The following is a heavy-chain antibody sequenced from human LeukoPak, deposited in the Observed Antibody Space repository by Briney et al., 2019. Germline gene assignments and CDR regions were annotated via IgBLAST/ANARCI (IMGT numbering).Heavy chain of an antibody. J-gene: IGHJ4*02. CDR3: ARDGYCSGGSCSNY. V-gene: IGHV1-8*03. Sequence: ASVKVSCKASEYTFTNYDINWVRQATGQGLEWMGWMNPNSGNTAHAQKFQGRVTITRNTSISTAYMELSSLRSDDTAVYYCARDGYCSGGSCSNYWGQGTLVTVSS. CDR1: EYTFTNYD. D-gene: IGHD2-15*01. CDR2: MNPNSGNT.